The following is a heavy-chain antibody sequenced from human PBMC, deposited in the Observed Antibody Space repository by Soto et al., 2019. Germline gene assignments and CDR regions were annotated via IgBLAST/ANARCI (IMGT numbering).Heavy chain of an antibody. Sequence: EVQLVESGGGLVQPGGSLKLSCAASGFTFSDSAIHWVHQTSGKGLEWVGRIRSKANNYATVYAASLEGRFTISRDDAKNTAHLQMNSLKTEDTAVYYCTRPKDCDYSTFDYWGQGTLVIVSS. CDR2: IRSKANNYAT. D-gene: IGHD4-17*01. V-gene: IGHV3-73*02. J-gene: IGHJ4*02. CDR3: TRPKDCDYSTFDY. CDR1: GFTFSDSA.